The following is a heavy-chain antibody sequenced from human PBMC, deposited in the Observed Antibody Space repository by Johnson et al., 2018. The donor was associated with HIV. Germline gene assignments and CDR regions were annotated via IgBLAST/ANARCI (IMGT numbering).Heavy chain of an antibody. CDR3: AKDDDMYGLPGAFDI. J-gene: IGHJ3*02. Sequence: QEQLVESGGGVVQPGRSLRLSCAASGFTFSSYGMHWVRQAPGKGLEWVTLIWYDGSNKYYADSVKGRFTISRDNSKNTLYLQMNSLRAEDTAVYYCAKDDDMYGLPGAFDIWGQGTMVTVSS. V-gene: IGHV3-33*06. D-gene: IGHD3-10*02. CDR2: IWYDGSNK. CDR1: GFTFSSYG.